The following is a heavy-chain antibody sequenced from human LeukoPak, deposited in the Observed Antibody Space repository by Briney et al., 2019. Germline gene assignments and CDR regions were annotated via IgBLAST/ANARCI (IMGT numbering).Heavy chain of an antibody. CDR2: ISGSGGST. Sequence: PGGSLRLSCAASGFTFSSYAMSWVRQAPGKGLEWVSAISGSGGSTYYADSVKGRFTISRDNSKNTLYLQMNSLRAEDTAVNYCAKLSRGDSSGYYFRPPLYFDYWGQGTLVTVSS. CDR3: AKLSRGDSSGYYFRPPLYFDY. V-gene: IGHV3-23*01. J-gene: IGHJ4*02. D-gene: IGHD3-22*01. CDR1: GFTFSSYA.